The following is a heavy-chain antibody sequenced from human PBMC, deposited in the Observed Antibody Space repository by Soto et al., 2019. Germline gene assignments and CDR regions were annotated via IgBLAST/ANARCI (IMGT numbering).Heavy chain of an antibody. J-gene: IGHJ4*02. CDR1: GLSLSTSGVG. D-gene: IGHD1-26*01. CDR3: ARRSGGTYPDMYYFDY. Sequence: QITLKESGPTLVKPTQTLTLTCTFSGLSLSTSGVGVGWIRQPPGKALEWLALIYWDDDKRYRSSLKSRLTITKDTSKNQVVLTMTNMEPVDTATYYCARRSGGTYPDMYYFDYWGQGTLVTVSS. CDR2: IYWDDDK. V-gene: IGHV2-5*02.